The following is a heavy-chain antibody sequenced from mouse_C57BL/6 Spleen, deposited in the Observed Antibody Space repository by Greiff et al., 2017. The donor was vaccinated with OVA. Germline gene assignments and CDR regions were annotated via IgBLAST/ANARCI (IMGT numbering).Heavy chain of an antibody. CDR3: ARGHYYGSSYGYFDV. D-gene: IGHD1-1*01. V-gene: IGHV3-1*01. J-gene: IGHJ1*03. CDR2: ISYSGST. CDR1: GYSITSGYD. Sequence: EVQLVESGPGMVKPSQSLSLTCTVTGYSITSGYDWHWIRHFPGNKLEWMGYISYSGSTNYNPSLKSRISITHDTSKNHFFLKLNSVTTEDTATYYCARGHYYGSSYGYFDVWGTGTTVTVSS.